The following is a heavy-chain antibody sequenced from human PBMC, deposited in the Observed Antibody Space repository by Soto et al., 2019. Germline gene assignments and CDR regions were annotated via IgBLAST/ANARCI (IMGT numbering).Heavy chain of an antibody. D-gene: IGHD3-3*01. CDR2: ISYDGSNK. CDR3: ADVARAQRLHTGDDFWSGYIDNFDY. Sequence: QVQLVESGGGVVQPGRSLRLSCAASGFTFSSYGMHWVRQAPGKGLEWVAVISYDGSNKYYADSVKGRFTISRDNSKNTLGLQINSLRAEDTAVYYCADVARAQRLHTGDDFWSGYIDNFDYWGQGTLVTVSS. J-gene: IGHJ4*02. CDR1: GFTFSSYG. V-gene: IGHV3-30*03.